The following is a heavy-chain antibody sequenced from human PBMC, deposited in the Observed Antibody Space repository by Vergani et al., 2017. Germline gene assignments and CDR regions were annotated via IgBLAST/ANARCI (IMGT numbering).Heavy chain of an antibody. CDR2: IIPIFGTA. D-gene: IGHD3-22*01. CDR1: GGTFSSYA. Sequence: QVQLVQSGAEVKKPGSSVKVSCKASGGTFSSYAISWVRQAPGQGLEWMGGIIPIFGTANYAQKFQGRVTITADESTSTAYMELSSLRSEDTAVYYCARRRRYYYDSSGPSDYWSQGSLVTLSS. V-gene: IGHV1-69*12. CDR3: ARRRRYYYDSSGPSDY. J-gene: IGHJ4*02.